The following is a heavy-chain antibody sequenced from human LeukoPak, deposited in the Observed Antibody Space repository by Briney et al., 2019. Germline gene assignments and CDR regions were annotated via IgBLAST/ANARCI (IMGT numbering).Heavy chain of an antibody. CDR1: GGSIRSYY. V-gene: IGHV4-4*07. D-gene: IGHD3-10*02. J-gene: IGHJ4*02. CDR3: ARGRDGFMSDFDS. CDR2: IYITGST. Sequence: SETLSLTCTVSGGSIRSYYWNWIRQPAGKGLEWIGRIYITGSTYYNPSLKSRVTMSVDTSKNQFSLKLRSLTAADTAVYYCARGRDGFMSDFDSWGQGTLVTVSS.